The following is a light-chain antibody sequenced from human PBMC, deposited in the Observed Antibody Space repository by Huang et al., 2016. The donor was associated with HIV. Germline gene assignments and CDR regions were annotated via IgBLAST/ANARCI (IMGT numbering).Light chain of an antibody. J-gene: IGKJ2*01. CDR2: KAS. CDR3: QQYTTYFPT. Sequence: DIQMTQSPSTLSASVGDRVTITCRASLSISSWLAWYQQKPGKAPKLLIYKASSLESGVPSRFSGSGSGTEFTLTISILQPDDFATYYCQQYTTYFPTFGQGTKLEIK. CDR1: LSISSW. V-gene: IGKV1-5*03.